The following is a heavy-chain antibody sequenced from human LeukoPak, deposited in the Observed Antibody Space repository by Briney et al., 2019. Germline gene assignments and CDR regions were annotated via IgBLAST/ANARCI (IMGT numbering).Heavy chain of an antibody. V-gene: IGHV4-59*01. CDR1: GGSISSYY. D-gene: IGHD5-12*01. CDR2: IYYSGST. CDR3: AGGIEGSGYDSDYYYMDV. Sequence: PSETLSLTCTVSGGSISSYYWSWIRQPPGKGLEWIGYIYYSGSTNYNPSLKSRVTISVDTSKNQFSLKLSSVTAADTAVYYCAGGIEGSGYDSDYYYMDVWGKGTTVTISS. J-gene: IGHJ6*03.